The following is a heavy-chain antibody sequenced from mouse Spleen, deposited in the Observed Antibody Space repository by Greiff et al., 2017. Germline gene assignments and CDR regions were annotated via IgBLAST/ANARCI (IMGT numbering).Heavy chain of an antibody. CDR1: GFTFTDYY. J-gene: IGHJ3*01. V-gene: IGHV7-3*01. CDR3: ARYGLGLGY. CDR2: IRNKANGYTT. Sequence: EVKLEESGGGLVQPGGSLSLSCAASGFTFTDYYMSWVRQPPGKALEWLGFIRNKANGYTTEYSASVKGRFTISRDNSQSILYLQMNALRAEDSATYYCARYGLGLGYWGQGTLVTVSA. D-gene: IGHD3-1*01.